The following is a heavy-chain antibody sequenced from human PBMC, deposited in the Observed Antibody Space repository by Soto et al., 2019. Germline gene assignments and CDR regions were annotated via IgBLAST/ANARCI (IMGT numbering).Heavy chain of an antibody. J-gene: IGHJ4*02. D-gene: IGHD6-19*01. Sequence: QVQLVQSGAEVKKPGASVKVSCKASGYTFTSYAMHWVRQAPGQRLEWMGWINAGNGNTKYSQKCQGRVTITRDTSASTAYMELSSLRSEDTAVYYCARVLYSSGWYGAGSAPGYWGQGTLVTVSS. CDR1: GYTFTSYA. CDR2: INAGNGNT. CDR3: ARVLYSSGWYGAGSAPGY. V-gene: IGHV1-3*01.